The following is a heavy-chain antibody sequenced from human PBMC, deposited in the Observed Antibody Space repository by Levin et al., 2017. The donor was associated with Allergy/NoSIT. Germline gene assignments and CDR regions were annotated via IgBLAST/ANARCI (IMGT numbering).Heavy chain of an antibody. CDR3: ASDGSYDTLDI. Sequence: PGGSLRLSCAASGFTFSGYTLNWVRQAPGKGLEWVSSISSSSTYIYYADSLKGRSTISRDDANNPLSLQMNSLRVEDTAVYYCASDGSYDTLDIWGQGTMVTVSS. V-gene: IGHV3-21*01. D-gene: IGHD6-6*01. J-gene: IGHJ3*02. CDR1: GFTFSGYT. CDR2: ISSSSTYI.